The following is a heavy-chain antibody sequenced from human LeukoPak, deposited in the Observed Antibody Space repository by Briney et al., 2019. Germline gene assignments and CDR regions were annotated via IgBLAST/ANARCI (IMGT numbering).Heavy chain of an antibody. J-gene: IGHJ4*02. CDR3: ARDPGHIVVVTAIYFDY. V-gene: IGHV3-7*05. D-gene: IGHD2-21*02. Sequence: GGSLRLSCAASGFTFSSYWMSWVRQAPGKGLEWVANIKQDGSEKYYVDSVKGRFTISRDNAKNSLYLQMNSLRAEDTAVYYCARDPGHIVVVTAIYFDYWGQGTLVTVSS. CDR2: IKQDGSEK. CDR1: GFTFSSYW.